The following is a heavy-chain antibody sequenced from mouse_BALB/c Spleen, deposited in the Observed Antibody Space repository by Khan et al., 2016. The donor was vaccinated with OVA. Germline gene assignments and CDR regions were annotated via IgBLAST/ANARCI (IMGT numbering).Heavy chain of an antibody. Sequence: VQLQESGPGLVAPSQNLSITCTVSGFSLSDYGVSWIRQPAGKGLEWLGVIWGGGSTYYNSALKSRLSISKDNSKSQVFLKMSSLQSDDTAMFYCAKGVWSYYYTLDYWGQGTSVTVSS. CDR3: AKGVWSYYYTLDY. J-gene: IGHJ4*01. V-gene: IGHV2-6-5*01. CDR2: IWGGGST. CDR1: GFSLSDYG.